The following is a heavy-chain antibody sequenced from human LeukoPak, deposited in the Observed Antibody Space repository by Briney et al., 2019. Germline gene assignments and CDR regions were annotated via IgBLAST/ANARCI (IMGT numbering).Heavy chain of an antibody. CDR1: GFTFSSYA. V-gene: IGHV3-30*04. CDR3: ARDKGYCSSTSCYGYYYYGMDV. CDR2: ISYDGSNK. D-gene: IGHD2-2*01. Sequence: RLXXAASGFTFSSYAMHWVRQAPGKGLEWVAVISYDGSNKYYADSVKGRFTISRDNSKNTLYLQMNSLRAEDTAVYYCARDKGYCSSTSCYGYYYYGMDVWGKGTTVTVSS. J-gene: IGHJ6*04.